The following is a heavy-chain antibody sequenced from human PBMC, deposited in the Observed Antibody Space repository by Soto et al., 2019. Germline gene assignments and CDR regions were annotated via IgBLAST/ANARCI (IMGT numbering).Heavy chain of an antibody. V-gene: IGHV3-23*01. CDR3: AKDYGVVVAAEIDY. Sequence: EVQLLESGGGLVQPGGSLRLSCAASGFTFSSYAMSWVRQAPGKGLEWVSAISGSGGSTYYADSVKGRFTISRDNSKNTLYLQMNSLSAEDTAVYYCAKDYGVVVAAEIDYWGQGTLVTVSS. CDR2: ISGSGGST. D-gene: IGHD2-15*01. J-gene: IGHJ4*02. CDR1: GFTFSSYA.